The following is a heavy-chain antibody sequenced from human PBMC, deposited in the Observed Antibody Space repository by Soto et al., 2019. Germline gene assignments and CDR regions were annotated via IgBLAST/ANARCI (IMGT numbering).Heavy chain of an antibody. V-gene: IGHV1-18*01. CDR2: VSTFNGNT. Sequence: QVQLVQSGAEVKKPGSSLKVSCKASGYSFITYGITWVRQAPGQGLEWMGWVSTFNGNTNYAQKLQGRVTMTTDTSTNTXXXXXXXXXXXXXXXXXXXXXXXXXFNXGXSAEYFQHWGQGTLVTVSS. J-gene: IGHJ1*01. D-gene: IGHD3-22*01. CDR3: XXXXXXXFNXGXSAEYFQH. CDR1: GYSFITYG.